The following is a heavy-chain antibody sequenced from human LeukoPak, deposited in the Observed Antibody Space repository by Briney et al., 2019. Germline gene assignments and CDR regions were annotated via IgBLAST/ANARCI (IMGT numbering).Heavy chain of an antibody. CDR3: AGDKRSIVGAPIGY. Sequence: PGGTLRLSCAASGFTFSSYGMSWVRQAPGKGLEWVSSISSSSSYIYYADSVKGRFTISRDNAKNSLYLQMNSLRAEDTAVYYCAGDKRSIVGAPIGYWGQGTLVTVSS. CDR1: GFTFSSYG. V-gene: IGHV3-21*01. D-gene: IGHD1-26*01. J-gene: IGHJ4*02. CDR2: ISSSSSYI.